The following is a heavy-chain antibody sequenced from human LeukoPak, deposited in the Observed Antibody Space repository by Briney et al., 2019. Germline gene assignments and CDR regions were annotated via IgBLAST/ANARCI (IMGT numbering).Heavy chain of an antibody. J-gene: IGHJ4*02. CDR1: GGSISSSYYY. CDR2: IYYSGST. CDR3: ARLGEWELPAFDY. V-gene: IGHV4-39*01. D-gene: IGHD1-26*01. Sequence: SETLSLTCTVSGGSISSSYYYWGWIRQPPGKGLEWIGSIYYSGSTYYNPSLKSRVTISVDTSKNQFSLKLSSVTAADTAVYYCARLGEWELPAFDYWGQGTLVTVSS.